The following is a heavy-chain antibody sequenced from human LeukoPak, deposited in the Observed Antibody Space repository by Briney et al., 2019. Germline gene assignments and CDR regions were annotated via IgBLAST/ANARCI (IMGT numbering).Heavy chain of an antibody. CDR3: ARATSRWTQYGFEI. V-gene: IGHV3-33*01. CDR1: GFTFSSYG. J-gene: IGHJ3*02. CDR2: IWYDGSNK. Sequence: RGSLRLSCAASGFTFSSYGMHWVRQAPGKGLEWVAVIWYDGSNKYYADSVKVRFTISRDNSKNTLCLQMHSLRAEDTAVYYCARATSRWTQYGFEISGQRENVTVSS. D-gene: IGHD6-13*01.